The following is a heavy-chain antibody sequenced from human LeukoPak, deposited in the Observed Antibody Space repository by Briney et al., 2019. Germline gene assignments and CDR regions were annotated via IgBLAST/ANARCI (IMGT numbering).Heavy chain of an antibody. J-gene: IGHJ4*02. Sequence: GASVKVSCKASGYTFTGYYMHWVRQAPGQGLEWMGWINPNSGGTNYAQKFQGRVTMTRDTSMSTAYMELSRLRSDDTAVYYCASNYYDSSGYYFDYWGQGTLVTVSS. V-gene: IGHV1-2*02. D-gene: IGHD3-22*01. CDR3: ASNYYDSSGYYFDY. CDR1: GYTFTGYY. CDR2: INPNSGGT.